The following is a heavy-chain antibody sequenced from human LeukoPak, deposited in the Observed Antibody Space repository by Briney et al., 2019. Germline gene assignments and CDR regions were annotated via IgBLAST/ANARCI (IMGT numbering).Heavy chain of an antibody. Sequence: PGGSLRLSCAASGFTFSSYAMHWVRQAPGKGLEWVAVISYDGSNKYYADSVKGRFTISRDNSKNTLYLQMNSLRAEDTAVYYCAGGGEDYSHFDYWGQGTLVAVSS. V-gene: IGHV3-30-3*01. D-gene: IGHD2-21*01. CDR1: GFTFSSYA. CDR3: AGGGEDYSHFDY. CDR2: ISYDGSNK. J-gene: IGHJ4*02.